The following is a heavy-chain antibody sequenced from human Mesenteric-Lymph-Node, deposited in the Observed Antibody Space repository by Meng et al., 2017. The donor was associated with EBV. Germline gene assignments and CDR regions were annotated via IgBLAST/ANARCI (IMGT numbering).Heavy chain of an antibody. Sequence: QVQLVQAGDEVKKPGASLKVSCKAHGYTFTSYNMHWVRQAPGQGLEWMGIINPSGGSTSYAQKFQGRVTMTRDTSTSTAYMELRSLRSDDTAVYYCARVWLWFGELGWFDPWGQGTLVTVSS. CDR1: GYTFTSYN. D-gene: IGHD3-10*01. V-gene: IGHV1-46*01. CDR3: ARVWLWFGELGWFDP. CDR2: INPSGGST. J-gene: IGHJ5*02.